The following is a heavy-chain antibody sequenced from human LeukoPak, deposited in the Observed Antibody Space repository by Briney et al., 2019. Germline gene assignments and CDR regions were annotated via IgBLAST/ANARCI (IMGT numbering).Heavy chain of an antibody. Sequence: SETPSLTCTVSGGSISSYYWSWIRQPPGKGLEWIGYIYYSGSTNYNPSLKSRVTISVDTSKNQFSLKLSSVTAADTAVYYCARSVVVPAAYDYWGQGTLVTVSS. CDR1: GGSISSYY. V-gene: IGHV4-59*01. CDR2: IYYSGST. CDR3: ARSVVVPAAYDY. J-gene: IGHJ4*02. D-gene: IGHD2-2*01.